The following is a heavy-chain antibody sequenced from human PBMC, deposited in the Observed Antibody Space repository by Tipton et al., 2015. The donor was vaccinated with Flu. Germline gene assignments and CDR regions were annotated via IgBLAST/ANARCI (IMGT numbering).Heavy chain of an antibody. CDR1: GGTFSSYA. Sequence: QSGAEMKKPGSSVKVSCKASGGTFSSYAISWVRQAPGQGLEWMGRIIPIFGTANYAQKFQGRVTITADESTSTAYMELSSLRSEDTAVYYCARVGGDYYDSSGYERLDYWGQGTLVTVSS. D-gene: IGHD3-22*01. CDR3: ARVGGDYYDSSGYERLDY. V-gene: IGHV1-69*15. CDR2: IIPIFGTA. J-gene: IGHJ4*02.